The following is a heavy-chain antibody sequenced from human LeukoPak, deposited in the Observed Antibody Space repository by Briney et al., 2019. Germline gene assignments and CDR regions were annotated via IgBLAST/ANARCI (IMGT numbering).Heavy chain of an antibody. J-gene: IGHJ4*02. V-gene: IGHV1-69*06. CDR2: IIPMFGTS. Sequence: SVKVSCKASGGTFSNYAINWVRQAPGQGLEWMGGIIPMFGTSKHAQKFQGRVTITADKSTSTAYMELSSLRSEDTAVYYCARAGGYCGRISCPYYFDYWGQGSLVAVSS. CDR1: GGTFSNYA. CDR3: ARAGGYCGRISCPYYFDY. D-gene: IGHD2-15*01.